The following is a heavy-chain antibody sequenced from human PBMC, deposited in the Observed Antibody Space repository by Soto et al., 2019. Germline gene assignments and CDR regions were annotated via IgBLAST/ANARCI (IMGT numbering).Heavy chain of an antibody. CDR2: ISYDGRNK. V-gene: IGHV3-30*18. D-gene: IGHD3-16*01. CDR1: GFTFSTYV. Sequence: QVLLVESGGGVVQPGRSLRLSCAASGFTFSTYVMHWVRQAPGTGLEWVANISYDGRNKFYADSVKGRFTISRDNSKNTLYLEVQSLRAEDTAVYYCAKLLRTTGLGAFDYWGQGTLVSVSS. J-gene: IGHJ4*02. CDR3: AKLLRTTGLGAFDY.